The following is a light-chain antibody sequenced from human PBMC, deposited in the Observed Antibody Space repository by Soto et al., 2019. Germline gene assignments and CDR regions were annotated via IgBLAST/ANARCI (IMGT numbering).Light chain of an antibody. CDR1: GSDIGAYNF. V-gene: IGLV2-8*01. CDR3: CSYAGSNIWV. CDR2: GVT. Sequence: QSALAQPPSASGSPGQSVTISCTGSGSDIGAYNFVSWYQQHPGKAPKLMIFGVTERPSGVPDRFSGSKSGNTASLTVSGLQADDEAVYYCCSYAGSNIWVFGGGTKLTVL. J-gene: IGLJ3*02.